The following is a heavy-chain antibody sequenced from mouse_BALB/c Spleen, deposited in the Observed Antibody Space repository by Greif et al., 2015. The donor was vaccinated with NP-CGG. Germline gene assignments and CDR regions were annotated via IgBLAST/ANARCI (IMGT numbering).Heavy chain of an antibody. V-gene: IGHV2-5*01. Sequence: QVQLKESGPGLVQPSQSLSITCTVSGFSLTSYGVHWVRQSPGKGLEWLGVIWRGGSTDYNAAFMSRLSITKDNSKSQVFFKMNSLQADDTAIYYCAKDGTYCYGRYWYFDVWGAGTTVTVSS. D-gene: IGHD1-1*01. CDR1: GFSLTSYG. CDR2: IWRGGST. CDR3: AKDGTYCYGRYWYFDV. J-gene: IGHJ1*01.